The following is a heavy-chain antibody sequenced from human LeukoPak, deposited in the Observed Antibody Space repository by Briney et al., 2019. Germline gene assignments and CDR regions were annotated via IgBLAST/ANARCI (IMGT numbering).Heavy chain of an antibody. CDR2: IWYDGSNK. D-gene: IGHD2-2*01. J-gene: IGHJ6*02. CDR1: GFTFSSYG. CDR3: ARDLVGRAMGTYYYGMDV. V-gene: IGHV3-33*01. Sequence: GGSLRLSCAASGFTFSSYGMHWVRQAPGKGLEWVAVIWYDGSNKYYADSVKGRFTISRDNSKNTLYLQMNSLRAEDTAVYYCARDLVGRAMGTYYYGMDVWGQGTTVTVSS.